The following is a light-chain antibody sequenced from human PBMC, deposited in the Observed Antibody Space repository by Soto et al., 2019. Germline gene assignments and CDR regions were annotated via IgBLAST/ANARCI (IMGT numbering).Light chain of an antibody. Sequence: QSALTQPPSASGSPGQSVTISCTGTSSDVGAYNYVSWYQQHAGKAPKLVIYEVTKRPSGVPDRISVSKSANTASLTVSGLQAEDEADYYSSSFASSNTWVFGGGTKLTVL. V-gene: IGLV2-8*01. CDR1: SSDVGAYNY. CDR3: SSFASSNTWV. J-gene: IGLJ3*02. CDR2: EVT.